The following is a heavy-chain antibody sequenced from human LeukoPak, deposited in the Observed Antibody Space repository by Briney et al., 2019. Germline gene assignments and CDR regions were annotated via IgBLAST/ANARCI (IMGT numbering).Heavy chain of an antibody. Sequence: GGSLRLSCAVSGLTFIDAYMTWVRHAPGRALEWVGLIKSTPDGGTTHYAAPVRGRFTVSRDDSKNTLFLQMNSLKTEDTAVYYCTTSSWGNPVSWGQGTLVTVSS. J-gene: IGHJ5*02. CDR3: TTSSWGNPVS. CDR2: IKSTPDGGTT. D-gene: IGHD3-16*01. CDR1: GLTFIDAY. V-gene: IGHV3-15*01.